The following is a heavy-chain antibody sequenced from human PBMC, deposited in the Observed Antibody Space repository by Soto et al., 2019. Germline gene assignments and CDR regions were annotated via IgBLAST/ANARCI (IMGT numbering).Heavy chain of an antibody. CDR2: FYYSGST. V-gene: IGHV4-61*01. J-gene: IGHJ6*02. CDR3: ARYHSGMDV. CDR1: GGSVSSGSYY. Sequence: SETLSLTCTVSGGSVSSGSYYWIWIRQPTGKGLEWIGYFYYSGSTNYNPSLKSRVTISVDTSKNQFSLKLSSVTAADTAVYYCARYHSGMDVWGQGTTVTVSS.